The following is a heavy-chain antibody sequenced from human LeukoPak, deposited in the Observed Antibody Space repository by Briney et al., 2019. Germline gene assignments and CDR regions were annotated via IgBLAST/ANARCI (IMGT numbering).Heavy chain of an antibody. CDR1: GFTLSTYS. V-gene: IGHV3-21*01. J-gene: IGHJ6*04. CDR3: AELGITMIGGV. CDR2: ISRSSSYI. D-gene: IGHD3-10*02. Sequence: EGSLRLSCAVGGFTLSTYSMNWVRQAPGKGLEWVSFISRSSSYIYYADSVKGRFTISRDNAKNSLYLQMNSLRAEDTAVYYCAELGITMIGGVWGKGTTVTISS.